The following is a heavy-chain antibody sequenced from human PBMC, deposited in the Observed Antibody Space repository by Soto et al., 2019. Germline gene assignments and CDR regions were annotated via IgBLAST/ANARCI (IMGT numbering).Heavy chain of an antibody. J-gene: IGHJ3*02. D-gene: IGHD3-10*01. CDR3: AREYGSGSYDAFDI. V-gene: IGHV3-20*01. CDR1: GFTFDDYG. CDR2: INWNGGST. Sequence: GGSLRLSCAASGFTFDDYGMSWVRQAPGKGLEWVSGINWNGGSTGYADSVKGRFTISRDNAKNSLYLQMNSLRAEDTALYHCAREYGSGSYDAFDIWGQGTMVTVSS.